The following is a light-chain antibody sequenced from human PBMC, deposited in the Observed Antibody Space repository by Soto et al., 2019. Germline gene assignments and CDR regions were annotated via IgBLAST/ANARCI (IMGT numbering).Light chain of an antibody. CDR1: GSGSYTL. CDR2: EGG. J-gene: IGLJ1*01. V-gene: IGLV2-23*01. CDR3: AAWDDSLTAHV. Sequence: QSVLTQPASVSGSPGQSITISCTGTGSGSYTLVSWYQQHPGKAPKLMIYEGGKRPSGVSNRFSGSKSGNAASLTISGLQAEDEADYYCAAWDDSLTAHVFGVGTKVTVL.